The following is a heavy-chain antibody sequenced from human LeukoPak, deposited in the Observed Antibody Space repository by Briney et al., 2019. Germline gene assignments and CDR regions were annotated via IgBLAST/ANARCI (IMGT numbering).Heavy chain of an antibody. Sequence: PGGSLRLSCAASGFIFRSYWMSWVRQVPGKGLEWVANIQPDGTGYYYVDSVKGRFTISRDNSKNSLSLQMNSLRAEDTAVYYCGRFHCDSSGHLVPFDYWGQGTQVTVSS. CDR2: IQPDGTGY. CDR1: GFIFRSYW. D-gene: IGHD3-22*01. V-gene: IGHV3-7*01. CDR3: GRFHCDSSGHLVPFDY. J-gene: IGHJ4*02.